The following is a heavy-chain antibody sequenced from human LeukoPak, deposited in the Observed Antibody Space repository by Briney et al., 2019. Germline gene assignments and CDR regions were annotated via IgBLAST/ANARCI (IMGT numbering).Heavy chain of an antibody. CDR1: GFTFSDYS. D-gene: IGHD2-2*01. Sequence: PGGSLRLSCAASGFTFSDYSMNWVRQAPGKGLEWISYVGISSGNTMYADSVKGRFTISGDKAKNSLYLQMNSLRVEDTAVYYCARDTKYAFDNWGQGTLVTVSS. J-gene: IGHJ4*02. CDR3: ARDTKYAFDN. V-gene: IGHV3-48*01. CDR2: VGISSGNT.